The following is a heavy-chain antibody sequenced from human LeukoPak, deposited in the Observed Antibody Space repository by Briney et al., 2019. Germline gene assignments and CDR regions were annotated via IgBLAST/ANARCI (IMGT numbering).Heavy chain of an antibody. D-gene: IGHD3-16*01. CDR1: GFTFNDYY. CDR3: ASSAERLRPFDY. J-gene: IGHJ4*02. CDR2: ISSSGSTI. Sequence: GGSLRLSCAASGFTFNDYYMSWIRQAPGKGLEWVSYISSSGSTIYYADSVKGRFTTSRDNAKNSLYLQMNSLRAEDTAVYYCASSAERLRPFDYWGQGTLVTVSS. V-gene: IGHV3-11*01.